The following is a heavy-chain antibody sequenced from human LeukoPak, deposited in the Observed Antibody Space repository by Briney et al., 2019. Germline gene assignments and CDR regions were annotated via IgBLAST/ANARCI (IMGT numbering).Heavy chain of an antibody. D-gene: IGHD3-22*01. CDR2: IYYSGST. CDR3: ARLVYDTTSYSFDY. J-gene: IGHJ4*02. Sequence: SETLSLTCTVSGGSISSYYWSWIRQPPGKGLEWIGYIYYSGSTNYNPSLKSRVTISVDTSKNQFSLKLSSVTAADTAVYYCARLVYDTTSYSFDYWGQGTLVTVSS. CDR1: GGSISSYY. V-gene: IGHV4-59*12.